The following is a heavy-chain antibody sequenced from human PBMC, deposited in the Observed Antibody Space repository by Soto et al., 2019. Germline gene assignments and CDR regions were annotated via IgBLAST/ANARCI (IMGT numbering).Heavy chain of an antibody. V-gene: IGHV6-1*01. D-gene: IGHD5-18*01. CDR1: GDSVSSNSAA. CDR3: ARDQYTAMGYYYYGMDV. CDR2: TYYRSKWYN. Sequence: SQTLSLTCAISGDSVSSNSAAWNWIRQSPSRGLEWLGRTYYRSKWYNDYAVSVKSRITINPDTSKNQFSLQLNSVTPEDTAVYYCARDQYTAMGYYYYGMDVLGQGTTVTVSS. J-gene: IGHJ6*02.